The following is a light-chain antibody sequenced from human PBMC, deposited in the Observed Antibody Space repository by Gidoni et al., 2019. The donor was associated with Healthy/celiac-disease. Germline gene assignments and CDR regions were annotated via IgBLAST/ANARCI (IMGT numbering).Light chain of an antibody. CDR2: GAS. CDR3: QQYGSSPTAVFT. Sequence: VLTQSPGTLSLSPGERATLSCRASQSVSSSYLAWYQQKPGQAPRLLIYGASSRATGIPDRFSGSGSGTSFTLTISRLEPEDFAVYYCQQYGSSPTAVFTFXPXTKVEIK. J-gene: IGKJ3*01. CDR1: QSVSSSY. V-gene: IGKV3-20*01.